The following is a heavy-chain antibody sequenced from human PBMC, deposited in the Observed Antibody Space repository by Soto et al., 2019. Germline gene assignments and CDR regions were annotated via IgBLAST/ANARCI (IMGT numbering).Heavy chain of an antibody. CDR3: ARGIQWRYGMDV. Sequence: EVQLVESWVGLVQPGGSLRLSCAAAGFAFDSHWMHWVRQAPGKGLVWVSRINGDGSSTFYADSVKGRFTISRDNARNTVYLQMNSLRAEDTAVYYCARGIQWRYGMDVWGQGTTVTVSS. CDR1: GFAFDSHW. V-gene: IGHV3-74*01. CDR2: INGDGSST. J-gene: IGHJ6*02. D-gene: IGHD5-12*01.